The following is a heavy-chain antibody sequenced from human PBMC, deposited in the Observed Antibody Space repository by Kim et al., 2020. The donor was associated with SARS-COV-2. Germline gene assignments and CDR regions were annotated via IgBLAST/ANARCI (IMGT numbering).Heavy chain of an antibody. Sequence: SETLSLTCTVSGCSISSYYWSWIRQPPGKGLEWIGYIYYSGSTNYNPSLKSRVTISVDTSKNQFSLKLSSVTAADTAVYYCARDGYSSGCDAFDIWGQGTMVTVSS. CDR1: GCSISSYY. CDR2: IYYSGST. CDR3: ARDGYSSGCDAFDI. V-gene: IGHV4-59*01. D-gene: IGHD6-19*01. J-gene: IGHJ3*02.